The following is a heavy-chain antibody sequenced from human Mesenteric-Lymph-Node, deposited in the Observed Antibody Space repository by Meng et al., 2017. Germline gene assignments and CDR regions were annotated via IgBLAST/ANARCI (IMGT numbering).Heavy chain of an antibody. CDR3: ARAGITMVRGVYDAFDI. J-gene: IGHJ3*02. CDR2: IYTSGST. D-gene: IGHD3-10*01. Sequence: SETLSLTCAVSGYSISSSYYWSWIRQPAGKGLEWIGRIYTSGSTNYNPSLKSRVTMSVDTSKNQFSLKLSSVTAADTAVYYCARAGITMVRGVYDAFDIWGQGTMVTVSS. CDR1: GYSISSSYY. V-gene: IGHV4-4*07.